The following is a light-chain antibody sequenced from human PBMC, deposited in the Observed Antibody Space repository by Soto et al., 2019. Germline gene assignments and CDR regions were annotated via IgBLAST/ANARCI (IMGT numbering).Light chain of an antibody. CDR2: GAS. Sequence: EIVLTQSPGTLSLSPGERATLSRWASQVISYNNLAWYQQRPGQAPRLLIYGASSRATGIPDRFSGGGSGTDFTLTISRLEPEDFAVYYCQQYGTSPLTFGGGTKVDIK. V-gene: IGKV3-20*01. CDR1: QVISYNN. CDR3: QQYGTSPLT. J-gene: IGKJ4*01.